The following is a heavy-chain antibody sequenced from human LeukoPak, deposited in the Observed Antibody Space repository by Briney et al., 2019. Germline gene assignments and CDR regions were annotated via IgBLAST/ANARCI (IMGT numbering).Heavy chain of an antibody. CDR2: VWYDGSNK. V-gene: IGHV3-33*01. CDR3: ARGVEDYVSRSGGYYYGMDV. J-gene: IGHJ6*02. Sequence: GGSLRLSCAASGFTVSSYGMHWVRQAPGKGLEWVAVVWYDGSNKYYGDSVKGRFTISRDNSKNTLYLQMNSLRAEDTAVYHCARGVEDYVSRSGGYYYGMDVWGQGTTVTVSS. CDR1: GFTVSSYG. D-gene: IGHD3-22*01.